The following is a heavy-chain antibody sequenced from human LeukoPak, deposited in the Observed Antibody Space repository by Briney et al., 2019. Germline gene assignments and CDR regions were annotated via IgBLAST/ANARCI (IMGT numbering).Heavy chain of an antibody. J-gene: IGHJ4*02. Sequence: RGESLKTSCKGSGYSFTSYWIGWVRQMPGKGLEWMGIIYPGDSDTRYSPSFQGQVTISADKSSSTAYLQWSSLKASDTAMYYCARAEFSSWYFDYWGQGTLVTVSS. D-gene: IGHD6-13*01. V-gene: IGHV5-51*01. CDR1: GYSFTSYW. CDR2: IYPGDSDT. CDR3: ARAEFSSWYFDY.